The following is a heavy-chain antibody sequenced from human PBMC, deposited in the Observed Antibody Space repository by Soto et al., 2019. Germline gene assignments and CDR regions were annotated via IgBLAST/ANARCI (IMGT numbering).Heavy chain of an antibody. V-gene: IGHV3-30-3*01. CDR1: GFTFSSYN. D-gene: IGHD2-21*02. CDR2: ISFDGSNK. J-gene: IGHJ6*02. CDR3: AREVGTFYYHYGMDV. Sequence: QVQLVESGGGVVQPGRSLRLSCAASGFTFSSYNMEWVRQAPGKGLEWVTVISFDGSNKYYADSVQGRFTISRDNSKNTVYLKMNSLKPEDTAVYYCAREVGTFYYHYGMDVWGQGTTVTVAS.